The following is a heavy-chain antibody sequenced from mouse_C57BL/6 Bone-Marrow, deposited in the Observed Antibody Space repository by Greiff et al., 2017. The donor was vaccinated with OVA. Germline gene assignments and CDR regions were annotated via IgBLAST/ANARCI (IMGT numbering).Heavy chain of an antibody. D-gene: IGHD2-1*01. J-gene: IGHJ3*01. V-gene: IGHV1-20*01. CDR3: ARSIYYGNPVAY. CDR1: GYSFTGYF. CDR2: INPYNGDT. Sequence: EVQVVESGPELVKPGDSVKISCKASGYSFTGYFMNWVMQSHGKSLEWIGRINPYNGDTFYNQKFKGKATLTVDKSSSTAHMELRSLTSEDSAVYYCARSIYYGNPVAYWGQGTLVTVSA.